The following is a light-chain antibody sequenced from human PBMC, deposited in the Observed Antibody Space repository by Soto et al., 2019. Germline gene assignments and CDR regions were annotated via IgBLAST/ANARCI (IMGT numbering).Light chain of an antibody. CDR2: AAS. J-gene: IGKJ5*01. V-gene: IGKV1-9*01. Sequence: DIQLTQSPSFLSASVGDRVTITCRASQGISSYLAWYQQKPGKAPKLLIYAASTLQSGVPSRFSGSGSGTAFTLTISSLQPEDFATYYCQQLNSFQITFGQGTRLEIK. CDR3: QQLNSFQIT. CDR1: QGISSY.